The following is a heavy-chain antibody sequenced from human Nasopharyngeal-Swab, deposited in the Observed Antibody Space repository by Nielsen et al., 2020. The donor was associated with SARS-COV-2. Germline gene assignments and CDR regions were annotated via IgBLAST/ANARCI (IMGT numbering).Heavy chain of an antibody. J-gene: IGHJ3*02. CDR1: GFTFSSYG. V-gene: IGHV3-33*01. CDR2: IWYDGRNK. D-gene: IGHD3-10*01. CDR3: ASLGPSGSSKHDAFDI. Sequence: GESLKISCAASGFTFSSYGMHWVRQAPGKGLEWVAVIWYDGRNKYYADSVKGRFTISRDNSKNTLYLQMNSLRAEDTAVYYCASLGPSGSSKHDAFDIWGQGTMVTVSS.